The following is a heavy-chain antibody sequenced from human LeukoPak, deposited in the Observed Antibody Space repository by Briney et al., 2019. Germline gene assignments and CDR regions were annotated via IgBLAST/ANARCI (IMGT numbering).Heavy chain of an antibody. CDR1: GYTFTSYY. Sequence: ASVKVSCRASGYTFTSYYMHWVRQAPGQGLEWVGIINPSGGSTSYAQKFQGRVTMTRDMSTSTDYMELSSLRSDDTAVYYCARDYYDSSGYHDAFDIWGQGTMVTVSS. CDR2: INPSGGST. CDR3: ARDYYDSSGYHDAFDI. J-gene: IGHJ3*02. V-gene: IGHV1-46*01. D-gene: IGHD3-22*01.